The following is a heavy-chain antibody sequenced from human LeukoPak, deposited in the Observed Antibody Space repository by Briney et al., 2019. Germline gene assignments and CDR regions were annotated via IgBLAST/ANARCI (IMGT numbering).Heavy chain of an antibody. CDR3: AISPRGTIFGVGPTNWFDP. CDR1: GGSISGSSYY. CDR2: IYYSGST. V-gene: IGHV4-39*01. J-gene: IGHJ5*02. Sequence: SETLSLTCTVSGGSISGSSYYWGWIRQPPGKGLEWIVSIYYSGSTYYNPSLKSRVTISVDTSKNQFSLKLSSVPAADTAVYYCAISPRGTIFGVGPTNWFDPWGQGTLVTVSS. D-gene: IGHD3-3*01.